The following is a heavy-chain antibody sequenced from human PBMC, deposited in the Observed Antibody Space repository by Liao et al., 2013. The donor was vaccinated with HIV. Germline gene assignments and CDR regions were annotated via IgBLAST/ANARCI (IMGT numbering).Heavy chain of an antibody. Sequence: QVQLQESGPGLVKPSETLSLTCTVSGGSISSYYWSWIRQPAGKGLEWIGRIYTSGTTNYNPSLKSRVTMSLDTSKSQFSLKLRSVTAADTAVYYCARDLVYDFWSGYYLDYWGQGTLVTVSS. J-gene: IGHJ4*02. D-gene: IGHD3-3*01. V-gene: IGHV4-4*07. CDR1: GGSISSYY. CDR2: IYTSGTT. CDR3: ARDLVYDFWSGYYLDY.